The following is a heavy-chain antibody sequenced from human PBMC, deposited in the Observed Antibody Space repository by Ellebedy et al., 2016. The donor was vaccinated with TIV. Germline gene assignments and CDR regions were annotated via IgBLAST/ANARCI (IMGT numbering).Heavy chain of an antibody. V-gene: IGHV2-70*11. CDR1: GFSLSTSGMC. CDR2: IDWYDDK. CDR3: ARTPRDGSWWGTHFDY. J-gene: IGHJ4*02. Sequence: SGPTLVKPTQTLTLTCTFSGFSLSTSGMCVSWIRQPPGKALEWLARIDWYDDKYYSTSLKTRLTISKDTSKNQVVLTMTNMDPVDTATYYCARTPRDGSWWGTHFDYWGQGTLVTVSS. D-gene: IGHD2-15*01.